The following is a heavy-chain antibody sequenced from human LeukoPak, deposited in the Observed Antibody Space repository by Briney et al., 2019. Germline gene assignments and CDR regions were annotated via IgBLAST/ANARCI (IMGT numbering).Heavy chain of an antibody. CDR2: ISYTASS. J-gene: IGHJ6*03. V-gene: IGHV4-59*03. CDR3: AAGFRPYYYYYMDV. Sequence: PSETRSLTCTVSGGSISSYYWSWIRQSPGKGLEWIGYISYTASSNYSPSLKSRVTMSVDTSKNQFSLKLSSVTAADTAVYYCAAGFRPYYYYYMDVWGKGTTVTVSS. CDR1: GGSISSYY. D-gene: IGHD3-10*01.